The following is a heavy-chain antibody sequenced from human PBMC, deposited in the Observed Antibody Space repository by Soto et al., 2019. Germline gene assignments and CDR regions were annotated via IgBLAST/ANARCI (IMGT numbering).Heavy chain of an antibody. V-gene: IGHV3-23*01. J-gene: IGHJ5*02. D-gene: IGHD1-1*01. CDR3: AKDGWNLPPDP. Sequence: LRLSCAASGFTFSSFVMSWVRQPPGKGLEWVSGISGVGGTTYYADSVKGRFTISRDNSKNTLHLQMNSLRADDTAVYYCAKDGWNLPPDPWGQGTLVTVSS. CDR1: GFTFSSFV. CDR2: ISGVGGTT.